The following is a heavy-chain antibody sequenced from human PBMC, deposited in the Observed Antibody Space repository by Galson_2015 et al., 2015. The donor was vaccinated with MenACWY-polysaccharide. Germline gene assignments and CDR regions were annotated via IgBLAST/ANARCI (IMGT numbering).Heavy chain of an antibody. CDR3: ARDVTVNGGGSCFDY. V-gene: IGHV3-48*01. D-gene: IGHD2-15*01. CDR2: IDSSTSTV. CDR1: GFMFNKYR. Sequence: SLRLSCAASGFMFNKYRMNWVRQAPGKGLEWVSYIDSSTSTVYYTDSVKGRFTISRDNAKNSLYLQMNSLRAEDTAVYYCARDVTVNGGGSCFDYWGQGTLVTVSS. J-gene: IGHJ4*02.